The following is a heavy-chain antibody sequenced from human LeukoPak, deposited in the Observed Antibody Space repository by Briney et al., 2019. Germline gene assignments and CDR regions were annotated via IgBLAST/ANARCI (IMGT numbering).Heavy chain of an antibody. Sequence: WGSLRLSCAASGFSFSDYSMTWVRQAPGKALEWVSSISGNSFHIFYADSVKGRFTISRDNAYKSLYLQLNSLRAEDTAVYYCASGTIVGARGADNWGQGTLVTVSS. V-gene: IGHV3-21*01. CDR1: GFSFSDYS. CDR3: ASGTIVGARGADN. D-gene: IGHD1-26*01. CDR2: ISGNSFHI. J-gene: IGHJ4*02.